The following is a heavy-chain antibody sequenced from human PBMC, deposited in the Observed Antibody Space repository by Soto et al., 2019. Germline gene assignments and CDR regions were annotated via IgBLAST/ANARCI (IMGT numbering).Heavy chain of an antibody. J-gene: IGHJ5*02. V-gene: IGHV3-73*02. Sequence: EVQLVESGGGLVQPGGSLKLSCAASGFTFSDSTMHWVRQASGKGLEWVGRIRNKANSYATAYAASVKGRFTVSRDDSQNTAYLQMNGLKTEDTAVYYCTSSFVVVTAIAASWGQGTLVTVSS. D-gene: IGHD2-21*02. CDR1: GFTFSDST. CDR3: TSSFVVVTAIAAS. CDR2: IRNKANSYAT.